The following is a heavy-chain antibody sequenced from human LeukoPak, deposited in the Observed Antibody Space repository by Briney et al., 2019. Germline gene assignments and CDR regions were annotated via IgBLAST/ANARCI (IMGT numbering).Heavy chain of an antibody. CDR1: GITLSNYG. J-gene: IGHJ4*02. CDR3: AKRGVVIRVILVGFHKEAYYFDS. CDR2: ISGSGGST. Sequence: GGSLRLSCAVSGITLSNYGMSWVRQAPGKGLEWVAGISGSGGSTNYADSVKGRFTISRDNPKNTLHLQMNSLRAEDTAVYFCAKRGVVIRVILVGFHKEAYYFDSWGQGALVTVSS. D-gene: IGHD3-22*01. V-gene: IGHV3-23*01.